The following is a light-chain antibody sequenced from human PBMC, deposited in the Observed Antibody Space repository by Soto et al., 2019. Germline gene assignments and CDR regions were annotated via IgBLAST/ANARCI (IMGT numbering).Light chain of an antibody. CDR2: GAS. CDR3: QQYNSYSLT. V-gene: IGKV3-20*01. J-gene: IGKJ1*01. CDR1: QSVSSSY. Sequence: VLTQSPGTLSLSPGEGATLSFRASQSVSSSYLAWYQLKPGQAPRLLIYGASSRATGIPDRFSGSGSGTEFTLTISSLQPDDFATYYCQQYNSYSLTFGQGTKVDIK.